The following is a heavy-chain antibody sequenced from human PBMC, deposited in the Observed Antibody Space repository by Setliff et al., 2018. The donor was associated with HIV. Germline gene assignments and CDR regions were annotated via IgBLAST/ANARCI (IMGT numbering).Heavy chain of an antibody. CDR3: ARYNFRSGYFDYFDY. J-gene: IGHJ4*02. Sequence: SGPTLVNPTETLTLTCTVSGFSLSNTRMGVSWIRQPPGKALEWLAHIFPNDEKSYSASLKSRVTISEDTSKSQVVLTMTNMDPLDTATYFCARYNFRSGYFDYFDYWGQVTQVTVSS. D-gene: IGHD3-3*01. CDR2: IFPNDEK. CDR1: GFSLSNTRMG. V-gene: IGHV2-26*01.